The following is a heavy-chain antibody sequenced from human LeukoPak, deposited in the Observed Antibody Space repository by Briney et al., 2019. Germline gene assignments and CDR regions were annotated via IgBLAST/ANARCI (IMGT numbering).Heavy chain of an antibody. CDR1: GGSFSGYY. Sequence: SGTLSLTCAVYGGSFSGYYWSWIRQPPGKGLEWIGEINHSGSTNYNPSLKSRVTISVDTSKNQFSLKLSSVTAADTAVYYCARGPFAGGNSFDLWGRGTLVTVSS. J-gene: IGHJ2*01. V-gene: IGHV4-34*01. CDR2: INHSGST. D-gene: IGHD4-23*01. CDR3: ARGPFAGGNSFDL.